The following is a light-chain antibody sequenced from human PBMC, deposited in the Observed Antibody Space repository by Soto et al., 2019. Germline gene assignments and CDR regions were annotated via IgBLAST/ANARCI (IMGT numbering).Light chain of an antibody. V-gene: IGKV1-5*01. CDR3: QQDGA. J-gene: IGKJ1*01. CDR1: QTISSW. Sequence: DIQMTQSPSTLSGSVGDRFTITCRASQTISSWLAWYQQKPGKAPKLLIYDASSLESGVPSRFSGSGSGTDFTLTISSLQPDDFATYYCQQDGAFGQGTKVDI. CDR2: DAS.